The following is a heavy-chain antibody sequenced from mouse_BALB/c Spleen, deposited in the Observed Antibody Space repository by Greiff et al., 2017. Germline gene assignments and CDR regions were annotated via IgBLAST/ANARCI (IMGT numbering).Heavy chain of an antibody. CDR3: ARGGLRDAMDY. CDR2: ISSGGSYT. Sequence: EVNLVESGGGLVKPGGSLKLSCAASGFTFSSYAMSWVRQSPEKRLEWVAEISSGGSYTYYPDTVTGRFTISRDNAKNTLYLEMSSLRSEDTAMYYCARGGLRDAMDYWGQGTSVTVSS. J-gene: IGHJ4*01. V-gene: IGHV5-9-4*01. D-gene: IGHD2-4*01. CDR1: GFTFSSYA.